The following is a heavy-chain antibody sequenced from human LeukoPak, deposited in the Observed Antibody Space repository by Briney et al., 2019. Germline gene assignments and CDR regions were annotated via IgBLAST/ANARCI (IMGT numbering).Heavy chain of an antibody. Sequence: GRSLRLSCAASGFTFSSYAMHWVRQAPGKGLEWVAVISYDGSNKYYADSVKGRFTISRDNSKNTLYLQMDSLRAEDTAVYYCAKGGFSSGSNWGQGTLVTVSS. CDR1: GFTFSSYA. J-gene: IGHJ4*02. V-gene: IGHV3-30-3*01. CDR2: ISYDGSNK. D-gene: IGHD6-19*01. CDR3: AKGGFSSGSN.